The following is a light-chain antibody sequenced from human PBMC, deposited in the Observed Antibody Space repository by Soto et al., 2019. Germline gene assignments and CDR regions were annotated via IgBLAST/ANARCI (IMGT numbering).Light chain of an antibody. J-gene: IGKJ4*01. CDR3: QQYGSSPA. Sequence: EIVLTQSPGTLSLSPGERATLSCRASQSVSSSYLAWYHQKPGQAPRLLIYGASSRATGIPDRFSGSGSGTDFTLTISRLEPEDFAVYYCQQYGSSPAFGGGTKVALK. V-gene: IGKV3-20*01. CDR2: GAS. CDR1: QSVSSSY.